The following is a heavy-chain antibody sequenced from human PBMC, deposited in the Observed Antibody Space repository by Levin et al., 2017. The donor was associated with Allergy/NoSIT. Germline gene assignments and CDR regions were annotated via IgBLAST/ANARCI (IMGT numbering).Heavy chain of an antibody. V-gene: IGHV3-23*01. CDR2: ITGSGDST. CDR1: GFTFGSYA. CDR3: AKGYCHGGTCYSGWFDP. D-gene: IGHD2-15*01. Sequence: LSLTCAASGFTFGSYAMSWVRPAPGKGLEWVSAITGSGDSTHYSDSVKGRFTISRDNSKNTLYLQMNSLRAEDTAAYYCAKGYCHGGTCYSGWFDPWGQGTQVTVSS. J-gene: IGHJ5*02.